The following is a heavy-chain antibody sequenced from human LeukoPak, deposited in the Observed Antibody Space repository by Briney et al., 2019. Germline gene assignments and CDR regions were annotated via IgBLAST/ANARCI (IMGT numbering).Heavy chain of an antibody. CDR3: ARVRARGVYYYDGMDV. V-gene: IGHV1-46*01. D-gene: IGHD3-16*01. CDR2: INPSGGST. CDR1: GYTFTSYY. J-gene: IGHJ6*02. Sequence: ASGKLSCKASGYTFTSYYMPWVRQAPGHRREWMGIINPSGGSTSYAQKCRGRVTMTRDTSTSTVYMELSSLRSEDTAVYYCARVRARGVYYYDGMDVWGQGTTVTVSS.